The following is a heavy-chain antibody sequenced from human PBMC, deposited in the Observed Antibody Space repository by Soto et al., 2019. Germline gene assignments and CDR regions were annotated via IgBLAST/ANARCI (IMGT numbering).Heavy chain of an antibody. J-gene: IGHJ5*02. Sequence: SETLSLTCTVSGGSISSGGYYWSWIRQHPGKGLEWIGYIYYSGSTYYNPSLKSRVTISVDTSKNQFSLKLSSVTAADTAVYYCARDKAAAAGRSGWFDPWGQGTLVTVSS. CDR2: IYYSGST. D-gene: IGHD6-13*01. V-gene: IGHV4-31*03. CDR3: ARDKAAAAGRSGWFDP. CDR1: GGSISSGGYY.